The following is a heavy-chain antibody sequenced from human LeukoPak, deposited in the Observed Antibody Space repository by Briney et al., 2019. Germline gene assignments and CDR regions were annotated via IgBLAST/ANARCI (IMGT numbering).Heavy chain of an antibody. CDR2: ISGSGGST. D-gene: IGHD4-17*01. CDR3: AIDGDWGNY. J-gene: IGHJ4*02. CDR1: GFTFSSYA. V-gene: IGHV3-23*01. Sequence: PGGSLRLSCAASGFTFSSYAMSWVRQAPGKGLEWVSGISGSGGSTYYGDSVKGRFTISRDNSKNTLYLQMNSLRAEDTAVYYCAIDGDWGNYWGQGTPVTVSS.